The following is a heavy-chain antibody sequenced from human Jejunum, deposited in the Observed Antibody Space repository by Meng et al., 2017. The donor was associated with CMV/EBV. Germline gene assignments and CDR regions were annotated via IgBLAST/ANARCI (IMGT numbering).Heavy chain of an antibody. Sequence: SGGSVGGGSYFWSWIRQSPRRGLEWIGNVLYNGDTYFNPSLGSRVSMSIDTSKNQFSLKLNSLTAADTGVYFCARRRNPGPCDSWGQGILVTVSS. CDR3: ARRRNPGPCDS. CDR2: VLYNGDT. D-gene: IGHD1-14*01. CDR1: GGSVGGGSYF. J-gene: IGHJ4*02. V-gene: IGHV4-39*01.